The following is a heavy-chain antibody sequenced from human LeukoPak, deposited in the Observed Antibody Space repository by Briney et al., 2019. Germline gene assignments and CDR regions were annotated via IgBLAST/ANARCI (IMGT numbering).Heavy chain of an antibody. CDR2: ISSSGSTI. Sequence: PGGSLRLSCAASGFTFSSYEMNWVRQAPGKGLEWVSYISSSGSTIYYADSVKGRFTISRDNAKNSLYLQMNSLRAEDTAVYYCARESAGDNPNSRSAYVFGIWGQGTMVTVSS. J-gene: IGHJ3*02. V-gene: IGHV3-48*03. D-gene: IGHD3-16*01. CDR3: ARESAGDNPNSRSAYVFGI. CDR1: GFTFSSYE.